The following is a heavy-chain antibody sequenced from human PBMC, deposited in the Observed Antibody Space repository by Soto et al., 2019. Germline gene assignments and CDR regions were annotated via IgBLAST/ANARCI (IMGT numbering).Heavy chain of an antibody. J-gene: IGHJ4*02. Sequence: GGSLRLSCEASGFTFSNSWMHWVRQAPGKGPVWVSRISSAGTGITYADSVKGRFTISRDNAKDTLYLHMNSLRAEDTAVYYCVGGTGWFYWGQGTLVTVSS. V-gene: IGHV3-74*01. CDR3: VGGTGWFY. CDR2: ISSAGTGI. D-gene: IGHD6-19*01. CDR1: GFTFSNSW.